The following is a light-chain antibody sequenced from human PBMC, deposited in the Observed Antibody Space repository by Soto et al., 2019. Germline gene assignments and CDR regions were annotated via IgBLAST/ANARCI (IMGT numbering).Light chain of an antibody. Sequence: DIQMTQSPSTLSASVGDGATISCRASQSIGSWLAWYQQKPGRAPKLLIYDASRLQSGVPSRFSGTVSGTDFIRSISSLQPDDIAIYYCLQYKSYPVTFGPGTRLEIK. CDR1: QSIGSW. CDR3: LQYKSYPVT. J-gene: IGKJ5*01. V-gene: IGKV1-5*01. CDR2: DAS.